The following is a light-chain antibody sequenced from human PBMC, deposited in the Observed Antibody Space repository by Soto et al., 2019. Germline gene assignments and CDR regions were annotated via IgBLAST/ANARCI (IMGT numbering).Light chain of an antibody. Sequence: QSVLTQPASVSGSPGQSITISCTGTSSDVGGYNYVSWYQQHPGKAPKLRIYEVSNRPSGVSTRFSGCKSGNTASVTISGLRAEHEDDYCCCSYTSNSTLVVVCGGTKVTVL. V-gene: IGLV2-14*01. CDR1: SSDVGGYNY. J-gene: IGLJ2*01. CDR3: CSYTSNSTLVV. CDR2: EVS.